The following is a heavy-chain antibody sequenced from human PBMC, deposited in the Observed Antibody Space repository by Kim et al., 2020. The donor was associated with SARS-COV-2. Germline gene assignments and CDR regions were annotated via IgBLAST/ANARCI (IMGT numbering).Heavy chain of an antibody. CDR3: ARSDYDILTGYSVYGMDV. J-gene: IGHJ6*02. D-gene: IGHD3-9*01. Sequence: GESLKISCKGSGYSFTSYWISWVRQMPGKGLEWMGRIDPSDSYTNYSPSFQGHVTISADKSISTAYLQWSSLNASDTAMYYCARSDYDILTGYSVYGMDVWGQGTTVTVSS. CDR1: GYSFTSYW. V-gene: IGHV5-10-1*01. CDR2: IDPSDSYT.